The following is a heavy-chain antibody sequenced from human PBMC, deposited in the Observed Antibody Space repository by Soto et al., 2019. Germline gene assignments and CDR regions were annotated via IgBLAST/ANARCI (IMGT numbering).Heavy chain of an antibody. CDR2: IYWDDDK. J-gene: IGHJ4*02. CDR1: GVSLSTTTEG. Sequence: SGRTLVNPRPTRTLTCTLSGVSLSTTTEGVAWIRQPPGKALEWLTLIYWDDDKRYSPSLKSRVTITKDTSKNQAVLTMTNMDPVDTATYYCAHRLASPYYYDSRGSSFDYWGQGTLVTVSS. D-gene: IGHD3-22*01. CDR3: AHRLASPYYYDSRGSSFDY. V-gene: IGHV2-5*02.